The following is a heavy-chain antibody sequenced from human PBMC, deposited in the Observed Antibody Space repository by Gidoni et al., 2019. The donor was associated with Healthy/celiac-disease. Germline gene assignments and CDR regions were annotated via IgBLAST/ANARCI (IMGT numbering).Heavy chain of an antibody. CDR3: AKGSDGSGSYGSIDY. Sequence: QMQLVESGGGVVQPGRYLRLPCAASGFTFSSDGMHWVRQAPGKGLEWVAVISYDGSNKYYADSVKGRFTIFRDNSKNTLYLLMNSLRAEDTAVYYWAKGSDGSGSYGSIDYWGQGTLVTVSS. CDR1: GFTFSSDG. V-gene: IGHV3-30*18. D-gene: IGHD3-10*01. J-gene: IGHJ4*02. CDR2: ISYDGSNK.